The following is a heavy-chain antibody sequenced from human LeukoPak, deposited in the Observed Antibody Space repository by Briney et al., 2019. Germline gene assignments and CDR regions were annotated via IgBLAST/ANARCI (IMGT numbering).Heavy chain of an antibody. CDR3: ATFANWFDP. CDR2: IFHTGNT. J-gene: IGHJ5*02. CDR1: GGSVSGYY. V-gene: IGHV4-59*08. Sequence: SETLSLTCTVSGGSVSGYYWSWIRQPPGKGLEWIGYIFHTGNTNYNPSLESRVTISVDTSKNQFSLKLSSVTAADTAVYYCATFANWFDPWGQGTLVTVSS.